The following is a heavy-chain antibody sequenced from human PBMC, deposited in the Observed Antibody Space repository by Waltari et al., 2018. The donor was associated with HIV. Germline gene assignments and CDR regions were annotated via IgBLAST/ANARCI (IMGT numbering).Heavy chain of an antibody. J-gene: IGHJ6*02. CDR1: VHCFASLS. V-gene: IGHV1-18*01. D-gene: IGHD3-10*01. CDR3: AREGTENYFGSGSYYYEGYYYYGMDV. Sequence: VQLVHSRVHVKKPAASVTYSDKPSVHCFASLSLISAPPVHVNGPVWMGWISAYSGNTNYAQKVQGRVTMTTDTSTGTADMELRSLRSDDTAVYYCAREGTENYFGSGSYYYEGYYYYGMDVWGQGTTVTVSS. CDR2: ISAYSGNT.